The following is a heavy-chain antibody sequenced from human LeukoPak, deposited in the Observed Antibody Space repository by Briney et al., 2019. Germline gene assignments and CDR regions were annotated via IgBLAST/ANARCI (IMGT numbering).Heavy chain of an antibody. Sequence: ASVKVSCKASGYTFTNYYMHWVRQAPGQGLEWVGLINPTGTGTNYAQKFRGRVTLTRDTSTTTVYMELSSLRSEDTAVYYCAREDSGGYFDYWGQGTPVTVSS. J-gene: IGHJ4*02. CDR2: INPTGTGT. D-gene: IGHD2-8*02. CDR1: GYTFTNYY. V-gene: IGHV1-46*01. CDR3: AREDSGGYFDY.